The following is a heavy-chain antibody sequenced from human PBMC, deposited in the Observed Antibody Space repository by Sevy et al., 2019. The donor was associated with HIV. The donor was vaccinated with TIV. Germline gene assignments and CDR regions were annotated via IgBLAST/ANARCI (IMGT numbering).Heavy chain of an antibody. V-gene: IGHV3-48*02. Sequence: GGSLRLSCAASGFTFSSYSMNWVRQAPGKGLEWVSYISSSSSTIYYADSVKGRFTISRDNAKNSLYLQMNSLRDEDTVGYDCAGVDDFWRGYLGSSTYGIDVWGQGTTVTVSS. J-gene: IGHJ6*02. CDR3: AGVDDFWRGYLGSSTYGIDV. CDR2: ISSSSSTI. CDR1: GFTFSSYS. D-gene: IGHD3-3*01.